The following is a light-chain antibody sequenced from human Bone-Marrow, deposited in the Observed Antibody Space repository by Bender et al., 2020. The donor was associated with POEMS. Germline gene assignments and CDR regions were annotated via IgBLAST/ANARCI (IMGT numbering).Light chain of an antibody. CDR3: QTWDSRTVV. CDR2: QDT. V-gene: IGLV3-1*01. CDR1: DLGDKY. Sequence: SYEVTQPPSVSVSPGQTASITCSGDDLGDKYVAWYQQKPGQSPVLVIYQDTKRPSGIPERFSGSISGNTATLIVTGTLTTDEADYYCQTWDSRTVVFGGGTKLTVL. J-gene: IGLJ2*01.